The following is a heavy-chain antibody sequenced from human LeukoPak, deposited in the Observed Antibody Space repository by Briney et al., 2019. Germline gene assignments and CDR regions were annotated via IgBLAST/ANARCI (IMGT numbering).Heavy chain of an antibody. CDR2: IYYSGST. V-gene: IGHV4-31*03. Sequence: SQTLSPTCTVSGGSISSGGYYWSWIRQHPGKGLEWIGYIYYSGSTYYNPSLKSRVTISVDTSKNQFSLKLSSVTAADTAVYYCARGAYGSGSYSVTFDYWGQGTLVTVSS. J-gene: IGHJ4*02. CDR1: GGSISSGGYY. CDR3: ARGAYGSGSYSVTFDY. D-gene: IGHD3-10*01.